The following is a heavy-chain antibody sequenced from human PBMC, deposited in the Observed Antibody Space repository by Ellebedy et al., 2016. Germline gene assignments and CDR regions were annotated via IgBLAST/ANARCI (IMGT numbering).Heavy chain of an antibody. CDR2: IYYSGST. CDR1: GGSISIPDYY. Sequence: SETLSLTXTVSGGSISIPDYYWSWIRQPPGKGLEWIGYIYYSGSTNYNPSLKSRVTISVDTSKNQFSLKLSSVTAADTAVYYCARFRSGGYSGYERPYYFDYWGQGTLVTVSS. D-gene: IGHD5-12*01. V-gene: IGHV4-61*08. J-gene: IGHJ4*02. CDR3: ARFRSGGYSGYERPYYFDY.